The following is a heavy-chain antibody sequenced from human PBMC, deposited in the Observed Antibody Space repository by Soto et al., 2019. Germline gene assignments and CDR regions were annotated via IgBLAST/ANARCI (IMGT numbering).Heavy chain of an antibody. CDR1: GFTFNTFA. CDR2: ISGSGGTT. J-gene: IGHJ3*01. V-gene: IGHV3-23*01. Sequence: EVQLLESGGGLVHPGGSLRLSCAASGFTFNTFAMNWVRQAPGKRLEWVASISGSGGTTYYADSVKGRFTISRDTSKNTLYSQMNSLSAEDTPVYYCAKGFIVVVTAIRPDDNFGVWGQGTMVTVSS. D-gene: IGHD2-21*02. CDR3: AKGFIVVVTAIRPDDNFGV.